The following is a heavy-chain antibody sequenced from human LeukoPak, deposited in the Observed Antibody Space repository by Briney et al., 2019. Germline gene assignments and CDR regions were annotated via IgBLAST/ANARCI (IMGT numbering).Heavy chain of an antibody. Sequence: PSETLSLTCAVYGGSFSGYYWSWIRQPPGKGLEWIGEINHSGSTDYNPSLKSRVTISVDTSKNQFSLKLSSVTAADTAVYYCARVGADGSGFLFDYWGQGTLVTVSS. CDR3: ARVGADGSGFLFDY. J-gene: IGHJ4*02. V-gene: IGHV4-34*01. CDR2: INHSGST. D-gene: IGHD3-10*01. CDR1: GGSFSGYY.